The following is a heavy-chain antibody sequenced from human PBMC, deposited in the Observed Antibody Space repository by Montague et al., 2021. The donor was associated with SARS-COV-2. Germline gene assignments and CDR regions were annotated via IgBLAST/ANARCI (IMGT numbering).Heavy chain of an antibody. Sequence: SETLSLTCAVYGGSFSGYYWSWIRQPPGKGLEWIGEINHSGSTNYNPSLKSRVTISVDTSKNQSSLKLSSVTAADTAVYYCARGILLRYFDWTYYYYGMDVWGQGTTVTVSS. CDR2: INHSGST. D-gene: IGHD3-9*01. CDR3: ARGILLRYFDWTYYYYGMDV. V-gene: IGHV4-34*01. CDR1: GGSFSGYY. J-gene: IGHJ6*02.